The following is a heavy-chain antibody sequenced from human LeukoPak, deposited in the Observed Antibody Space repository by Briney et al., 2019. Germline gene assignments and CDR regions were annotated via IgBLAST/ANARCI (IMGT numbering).Heavy chain of an antibody. CDR2: TRFDGKNK. Sequence: GGSLRLSCAASGFTFSSYVVHWVRQAPGKGLEWVSFTRFDGKNKYYADSVKGRFTISKDSSKNTLDLQMNSLRTEDTAVYYCARGSQYNILTGFIVGAMDDFDYWGQGTLVTVSS. V-gene: IGHV3-30*02. CDR3: ARGSQYNILTGFIVGAMDDFDY. J-gene: IGHJ4*02. CDR1: GFTFSSYV. D-gene: IGHD3-9*01.